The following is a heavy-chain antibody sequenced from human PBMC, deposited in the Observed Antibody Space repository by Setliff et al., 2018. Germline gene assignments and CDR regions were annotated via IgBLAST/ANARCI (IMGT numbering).Heavy chain of an antibody. V-gene: IGHV1-69*06. Sequence: APVKVSCKASGGMSGTYSISWVRQAPGQGLEWIGAIIPIFGTPNYAQNFQDRVTITADISTTTVFMEMSSLRSDDTAVYYCARDGAYCSGGSCYSFDYWGPGTPVTVS. J-gene: IGHJ4*02. D-gene: IGHD2-15*01. CDR1: GGMSGTYS. CDR3: ARDGAYCSGGSCYSFDY. CDR2: IIPIFGTP.